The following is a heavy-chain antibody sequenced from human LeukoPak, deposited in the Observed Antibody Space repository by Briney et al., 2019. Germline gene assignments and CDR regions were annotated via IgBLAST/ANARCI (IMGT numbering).Heavy chain of an antibody. CDR2: INSDGSST. V-gene: IGHV3-74*01. CDR3: ARECRDGYNCLDY. D-gene: IGHD5-24*01. Sequence: GGSLRLSCAASGFTFSSYWMHWVRQAPGKGLVWVSRINSDGSSTSYADSVKGRFTISRDNAKNSLYLQMNSLRAEDTAVYYCARECRDGYNCLDYWGQGTLVTVSS. CDR1: GFTFSSYW. J-gene: IGHJ4*02.